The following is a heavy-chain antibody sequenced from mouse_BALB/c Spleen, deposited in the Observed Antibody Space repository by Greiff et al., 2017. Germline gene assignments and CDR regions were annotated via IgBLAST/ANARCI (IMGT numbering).Heavy chain of an antibody. Sequence: EVHLVESGGGLVQPGGSRKLSCAASGFTFSSFGMHWVRQAPEKGLEWVAYISSGSSTIYYADTVKGRFTISRDNPKNTLFLQMTSLRSEDTAMYYCARYTYYGSSYAMDYWGQGTSVTVSS. J-gene: IGHJ4*01. CDR1: GFTFSSFG. V-gene: IGHV5-17*02. D-gene: IGHD1-1*01. CDR3: ARYTYYGSSYAMDY. CDR2: ISSGSSTI.